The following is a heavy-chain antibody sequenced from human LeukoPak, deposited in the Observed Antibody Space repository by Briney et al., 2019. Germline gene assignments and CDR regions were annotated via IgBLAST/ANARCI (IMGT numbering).Heavy chain of an antibody. CDR2: ISSSGRNK. J-gene: IGHJ4*02. CDR3: ASASYDTRRYDY. V-gene: IGHV3-21*06. Sequence: GGSLRLSCAASGFTFSIDSMNWVRQAPGKGLEWGASISSSGRNKYYADSVKGSFTISRHNAKNSLYLQMNSLRAEDTAVYYCASASYDTRRYDYWGQGTLVTVTS. D-gene: IGHD1-26*01. CDR1: GFTFSIDS.